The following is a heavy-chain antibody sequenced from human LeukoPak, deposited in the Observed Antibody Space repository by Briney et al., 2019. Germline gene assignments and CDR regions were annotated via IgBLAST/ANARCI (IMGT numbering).Heavy chain of an antibody. D-gene: IGHD4-17*01. CDR1: GGSISSSNYY. Sequence: PSETLSLTCTVSGGSISSSNYYWGWIRQPPGKGLEWIGSIYYSGSTYYNPSLKSRVTISVDTSKNQFSLKLSSVTAADTAVYYCARRRRYYFDYWGQGTLVTVSS. J-gene: IGHJ4*02. CDR3: ARRRRYYFDY. V-gene: IGHV4-39*01. CDR2: IYYSGST.